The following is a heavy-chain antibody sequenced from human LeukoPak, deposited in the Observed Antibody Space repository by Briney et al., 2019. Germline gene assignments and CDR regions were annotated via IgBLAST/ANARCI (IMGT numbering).Heavy chain of an antibody. V-gene: IGHV4-4*02. Sequence: PSETLSLTCAVSGDSITNRNWWNWVRQPPGKGLEWIGEISHSGSTNYNPSLKSRVTISVDKSKNEFSLNLSSVTAADTAVYYCARVRRRFLEWSSNWFDPWGQGTLVTVSS. CDR1: GDSITNRNW. CDR3: ARVRRRFLEWSSNWFDP. J-gene: IGHJ5*02. D-gene: IGHD3-3*01. CDR2: ISHSGST.